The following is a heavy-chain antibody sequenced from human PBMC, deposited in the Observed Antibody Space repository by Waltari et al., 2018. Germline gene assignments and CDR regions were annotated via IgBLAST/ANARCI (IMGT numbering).Heavy chain of an antibody. CDR2: INFDGSAT. Sequence: VQLVVSGGGVVQPGGSLRLPCSGVGFSLGGFWMRWVRQAPGRGLEWVANINFDGSATYVADSVNGRLSVSRDNAKNSLFLHMNNLRVEDTAVYFCARGSASYVRVWDSWGQGTLVTVSS. CDR3: ARGSASYVRVWDS. J-gene: IGHJ5*02. CDR1: GFSLGGFW. D-gene: IGHD1-26*01. V-gene: IGHV3-7*03.